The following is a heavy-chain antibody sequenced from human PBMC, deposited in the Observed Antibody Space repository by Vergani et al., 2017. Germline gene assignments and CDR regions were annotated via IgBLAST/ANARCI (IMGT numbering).Heavy chain of an antibody. CDR2: ISSSGSTI. CDR1: GFTFSSYE. Sequence: EVQLVESGGGLVQPGGSLRLSCAASGFTFSSYEMNWVRQAPGKGLERVSYISSSGSTIYYADSVKGRFTISRDNAKNSLYLQMNSLRAEDTAVYYCARDIGGDGDYGDYYYGMDVWGQGTTVTVSS. J-gene: IGHJ6*02. D-gene: IGHD4-17*01. V-gene: IGHV3-48*03. CDR3: ARDIGGDGDYGDYYYGMDV.